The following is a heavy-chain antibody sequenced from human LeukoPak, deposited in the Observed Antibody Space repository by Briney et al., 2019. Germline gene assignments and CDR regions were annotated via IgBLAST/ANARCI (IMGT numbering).Heavy chain of an antibody. CDR1: GGSFSGYY. D-gene: IGHD3-9*01. Sequence: SETLSLTCAVYGGSFSGYYWSWIRQPPGKGLEWIGEINHSGSTNYNPSLKSRVTISVDTSKNQFSLKLSSVTAADTAVYYCARSPSDWYSGYFQHWGQGTHVGVSS. CDR2: INHSGST. CDR3: ARSPSDWYSGYFQH. V-gene: IGHV4-34*01. J-gene: IGHJ1*01.